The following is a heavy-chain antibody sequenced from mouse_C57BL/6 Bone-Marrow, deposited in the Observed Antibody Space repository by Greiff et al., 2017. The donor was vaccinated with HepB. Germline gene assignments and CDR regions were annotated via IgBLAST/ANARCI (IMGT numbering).Heavy chain of an antibody. D-gene: IGHD2-3*01. V-gene: IGHV5-6*02. CDR1: GFTFSSYG. J-gene: IGHJ4*01. Sequence: EVKLMESGGDLVKPGGSLKLSCAASGFTFSSYGMSWVRLTPDKRLEWVATISSGGSYTYYPDSVKGRFTISRDNAKNTLYLQMSSLKSEDTAMYYCARRDGYFYAMDYWGQGTSVTVSS. CDR3: ARRDGYFYAMDY. CDR2: ISSGGSYT.